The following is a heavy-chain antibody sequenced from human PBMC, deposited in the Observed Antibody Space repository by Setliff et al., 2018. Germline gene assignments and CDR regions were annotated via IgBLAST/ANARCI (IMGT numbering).Heavy chain of an antibody. J-gene: IGHJ4*01. V-gene: IGHV3-30-3*01. Sequence: GGSLRLSCAVSGFTFSNHWMTWVRQAPGKGLEWVAVISYDGSKYHYSDSVKGRFTISRDRSRNTVELQMDSLRDEDTAVYYCGRDLNNLGFIDFWGHGTPVTVSS. CDR3: GRDLNNLGFIDF. CDR1: GFTFSNHW. CDR2: ISYDGSKY. D-gene: IGHD7-27*01.